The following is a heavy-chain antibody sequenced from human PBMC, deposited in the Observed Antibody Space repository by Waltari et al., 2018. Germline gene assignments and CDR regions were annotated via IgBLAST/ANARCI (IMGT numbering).Heavy chain of an antibody. CDR2: IIPIFGTA. J-gene: IGHJ6*02. Sequence: QVQLVQSGAEVKKPGSSVKVSCKASGGTFSSYAISWVRQAAGQGLEWMGRIIPIFGTANYAQKFQGRVTITADESTSTAYMELSSLRSEDTAVYYCARDYYDSSGVYYYYYGMDVWGQGTTVTVSS. CDR1: GGTFSSYA. D-gene: IGHD3-22*01. V-gene: IGHV1-69*15. CDR3: ARDYYDSSGVYYYYYGMDV.